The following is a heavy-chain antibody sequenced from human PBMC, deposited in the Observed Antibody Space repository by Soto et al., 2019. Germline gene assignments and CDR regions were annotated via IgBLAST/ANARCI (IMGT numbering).Heavy chain of an antibody. CDR3: ASTDGSGSLYYFDY. Sequence: GVSLRLSCAASGFTFSSYWMSWVRQAPGKGLEWVANIKQDGSEKYYVDSVKGRFTISRDNAKNSLYLQMNSLRAEDTAVYYCASTDGSGSLYYFDYWGQGTLVTVSS. J-gene: IGHJ4*02. D-gene: IGHD3-10*01. CDR2: IKQDGSEK. CDR1: GFTFSSYW. V-gene: IGHV3-7*01.